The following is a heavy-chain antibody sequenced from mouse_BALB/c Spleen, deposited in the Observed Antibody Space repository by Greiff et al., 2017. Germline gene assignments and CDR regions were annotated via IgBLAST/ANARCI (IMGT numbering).Heavy chain of an antibody. D-gene: IGHD1-1*01. CDR2: ISYSGST. Sequence: VQLKESGPGLVKPSQSLFLTCTVTGYSITSDYAWNWIRQFPGNKLEWMGYISYSGSTSYNPSLKSRISITRDTSKNQFFLQLNSVTTEDTATYYCARNDGSSYVWFAYWGQGTLVTVSA. CDR3: ARNDGSSYVWFAY. V-gene: IGHV3-2*02. J-gene: IGHJ3*01. CDR1: GYSITSDYA.